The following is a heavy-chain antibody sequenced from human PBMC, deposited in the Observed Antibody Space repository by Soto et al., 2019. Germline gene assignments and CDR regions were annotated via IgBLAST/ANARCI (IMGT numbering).Heavy chain of an antibody. CDR3: AREYGDYLQNGWFDP. Sequence: QVQLVQSGAEVKKPGASVKVSCKASGYTFTGYYMHWVRQAPGQGLEWMGWINPNSGGTNYAQKFQGWVTMTRDTSISTAYMELSRLRSDDTAVYYCAREYGDYLQNGWFDPWGQGTLVTVSS. CDR1: GYTFTGYY. CDR2: INPNSGGT. V-gene: IGHV1-2*04. D-gene: IGHD4-17*01. J-gene: IGHJ5*02.